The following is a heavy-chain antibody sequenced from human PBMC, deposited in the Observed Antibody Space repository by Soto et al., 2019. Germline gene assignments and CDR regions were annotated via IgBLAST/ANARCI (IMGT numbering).Heavy chain of an antibody. CDR3: ARRDASAWYVDN. CDR2: IYPGDSET. CDR1: CYRFANYW. D-gene: IGHD6-19*01. V-gene: IGHV5-51*01. Sequence: PGESLKISCKGSCYRFANYWIGWVRQMPGKGLHWMGIIYPGDSETTYSPPFEGQVTISADRFASTAYLQWSSLEASDTGMYYCARRDASAWYVDNWGQGTLVTVSS. J-gene: IGHJ4*02.